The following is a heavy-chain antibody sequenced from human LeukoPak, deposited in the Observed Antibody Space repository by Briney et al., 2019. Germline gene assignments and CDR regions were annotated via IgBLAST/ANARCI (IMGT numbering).Heavy chain of an antibody. Sequence: GASVKVSCKASGYTFTGYYMHWVRQAPGQGIEWMGWINPNSGGTNYAQKFQGRVTMTRDTSISTAYMELSRLRSDDTAVYYCARESVAANWFDPWGQGTLVTVFS. CDR3: ARESVAANWFDP. V-gene: IGHV1-2*02. CDR1: GYTFTGYY. J-gene: IGHJ5*02. D-gene: IGHD6-25*01. CDR2: INPNSGGT.